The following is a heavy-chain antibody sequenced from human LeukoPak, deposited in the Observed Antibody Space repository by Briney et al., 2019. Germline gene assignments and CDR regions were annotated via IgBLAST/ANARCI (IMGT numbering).Heavy chain of an antibody. V-gene: IGHV4-59*12. D-gene: IGHD6-13*01. J-gene: IGHJ4*02. Sequence: SETLSLTCTVSGGSISSYYWSWIRQPPGKGLEWIGYIYYSGSTNYNPSLKSRVTISVDTSKNQFSLKLSSVTAADTAVYYCARGRRTSRGAAAGLHFDYWGQGTLVTVSS. CDR3: ARGRRTSRGAAAGLHFDY. CDR2: IYYSGST. CDR1: GGSISSYY.